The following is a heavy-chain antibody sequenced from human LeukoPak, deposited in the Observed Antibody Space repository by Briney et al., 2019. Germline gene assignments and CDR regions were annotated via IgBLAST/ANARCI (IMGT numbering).Heavy chain of an antibody. CDR2: ISGYNGYT. CDR3: ARDKAVTTELTQYFHH. Sequence: ASVTVSCKASGHTFTNYGVSWVRQAPGQGLEWMGWISGYNGYTNYAQKFQFRVTMTTDTSTSTAYMELRSLTSDDTAVYYCARDKAVTTELTQYFHHWGQGTLVTVSS. V-gene: IGHV1-18*01. J-gene: IGHJ1*01. D-gene: IGHD4-11*01. CDR1: GHTFTNYG.